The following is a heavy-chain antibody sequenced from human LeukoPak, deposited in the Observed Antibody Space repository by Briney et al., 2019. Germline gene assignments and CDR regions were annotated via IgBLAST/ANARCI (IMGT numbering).Heavy chain of an antibody. CDR2: IRYDGSNK. D-gene: IGHD2/OR15-2a*01. CDR3: ASVGGFPFHYYMDV. Sequence: GGSLRLSCAASGFTFSSYGMHWVRQAPGEGLEWVAFIRYDGSNKYYADSVKGRFTISRDNSKNTLYLQMNSLRAEDTAVYYCASVGGFPFHYYMDVWGKGTTVTVSS. V-gene: IGHV3-30*02. J-gene: IGHJ6*03. CDR1: GFTFSSYG.